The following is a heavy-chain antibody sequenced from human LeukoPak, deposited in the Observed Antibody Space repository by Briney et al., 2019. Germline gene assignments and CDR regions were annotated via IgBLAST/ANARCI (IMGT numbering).Heavy chain of an antibody. CDR3: ARVGIAAAGPSRYYYYYMDV. CDR1: GGSISSGSYY. CDR2: IYTSGST. J-gene: IGHJ6*03. Sequence: PSQTLSLTCTVSGGSISSGSYYWSWIRQPAGKGLEWIGRIYTSGSTYYNPSLKSRVTISVDTSKNQFSLKLSSVTAADTAVYYCARVGIAAAGPSRYYYYYMDVWGKGTTVTISS. D-gene: IGHD6-13*01. V-gene: IGHV4-61*02.